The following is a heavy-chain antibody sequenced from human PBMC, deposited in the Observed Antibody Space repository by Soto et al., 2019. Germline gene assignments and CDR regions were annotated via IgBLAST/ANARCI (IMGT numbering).Heavy chain of an antibody. CDR3: AKLLRPGLQFFDF. J-gene: IGHJ4*02. CDR2: ISSSGDHT. CDR1: GFTFIDYA. Sequence: GGSLRLSCAASGFTFIDYAMSWVRQAPGKGLDWVSAISSSGDHTFYADSVKGRFTISRDNSKNTLYLQVNSLRAEDTAVYYCAKLLRPGLQFFDFWGQGTLVTVSS. V-gene: IGHV3-23*01. D-gene: IGHD4-4*01.